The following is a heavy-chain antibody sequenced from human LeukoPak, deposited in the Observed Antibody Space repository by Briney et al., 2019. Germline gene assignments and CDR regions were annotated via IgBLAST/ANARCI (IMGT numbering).Heavy chain of an antibody. J-gene: IGHJ5*02. D-gene: IGHD2-15*01. CDR3: ARYYSGGSCYSVAFDP. V-gene: IGHV1-8*01. Sequence: ASVKVSCKASGYTFTSYDINWVRQATGQGLEWMGWMNPNSGNTGYAQKFQGRVTMTRNTSISTAYMELSSLRSEDTAVYYCARYYSGGSCYSVAFDPWGQGTLVTVSS. CDR1: GYTFTSYD. CDR2: MNPNSGNT.